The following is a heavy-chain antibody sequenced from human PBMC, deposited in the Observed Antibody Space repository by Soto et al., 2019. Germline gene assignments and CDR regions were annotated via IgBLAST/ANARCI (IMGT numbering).Heavy chain of an antibody. CDR3: ARGLYNWNYFDY. CDR2: IYYSGST. CDR1: GGSISSGGYY. J-gene: IGHJ4*02. D-gene: IGHD1-20*01. V-gene: IGHV4-31*03. Sequence: PSETLSLTCTVSGGSISSGGYYWSWIRQHPGKGLEWIGYIYYSGSTYYRPSLKSRVTISVDTSKNQFSLKLSSVTAADTAVYYCARGLYNWNYFDYWGQGTLVTVSS.